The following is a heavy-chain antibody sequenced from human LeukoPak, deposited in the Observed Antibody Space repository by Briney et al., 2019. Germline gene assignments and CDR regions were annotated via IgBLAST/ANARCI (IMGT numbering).Heavy chain of an antibody. Sequence: SETLSLTCTVSGGSISSHYWSWIRQPPGKGLEWIGEINHSGSTNYNPSLKSRVTISVDTSKNQFSLKLSSVTAADTAVYYCARGIRRITMIVVVINDRNWFDPWGQGTLVTVSS. CDR1: GGSISSHY. J-gene: IGHJ5*02. V-gene: IGHV4-34*01. D-gene: IGHD3-22*01. CDR3: ARGIRRITMIVVVINDRNWFDP. CDR2: INHSGST.